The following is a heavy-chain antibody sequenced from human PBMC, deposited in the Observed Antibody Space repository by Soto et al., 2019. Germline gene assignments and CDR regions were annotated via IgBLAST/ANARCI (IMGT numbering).Heavy chain of an antibody. CDR2: IYYSGST. CDR1: GGSISSYY. Sequence: SETLSLTCTVSGGSISSYYWSWIRQPPGKGLEWIGYIYYSGSTNYNPSLKSRVTISVDTSKNQFSLKLSSVTAADTAGYYCATGSDGPANWFDPWGQGTLVTVSS. J-gene: IGHJ5*02. D-gene: IGHD6-25*01. CDR3: ATGSDGPANWFDP. V-gene: IGHV4-59*12.